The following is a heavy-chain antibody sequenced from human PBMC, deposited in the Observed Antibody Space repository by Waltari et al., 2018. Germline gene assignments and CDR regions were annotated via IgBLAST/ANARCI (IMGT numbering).Heavy chain of an antibody. CDR3: ATEGDRETNFHY. Sequence: EVQLVESGGGLIQPGGSLRLSCAASGFTFSRYWLPLVRQAPGKGLVWVSRINTDGSSTTYADSVKGRFTISRDNAKNTLYLQMNSLRTEDTAVYYCATEGDRETNFHYWGQGTLVTVSS. J-gene: IGHJ4*02. CDR1: GFTFSRYW. D-gene: IGHD3-16*01. CDR2: INTDGSST. V-gene: IGHV3-74*03.